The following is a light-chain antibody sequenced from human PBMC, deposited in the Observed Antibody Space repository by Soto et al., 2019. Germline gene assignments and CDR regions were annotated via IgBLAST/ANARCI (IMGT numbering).Light chain of an antibody. J-gene: IGKJ1*01. Sequence: IVLTQSPGTLSLSPGERTTLSCRASQSISRYLAWYQQKPGQDPRLLIYGASSRATGTPDRFSGSGSGTDFTLTINRLEPEDFALYYCQQYGSSPPTFGQGTKVEIK. CDR3: QQYGSSPPT. V-gene: IGKV3-20*01. CDR1: QSISRY. CDR2: GAS.